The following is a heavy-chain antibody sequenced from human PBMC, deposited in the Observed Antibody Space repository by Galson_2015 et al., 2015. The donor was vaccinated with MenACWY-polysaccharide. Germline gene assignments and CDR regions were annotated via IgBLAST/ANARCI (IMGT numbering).Heavy chain of an antibody. D-gene: IGHD3-22*01. Sequence: SLRLSCAASGFTFSSYAMSWVRQAPGKGLEWVSAISGSGGSTYYADSVKGRFTISRDNSKNTLYLQMNSLRAEDTAVYYCAKDAYYYDSSGYYPFFDYWGQGTLVTVSS. CDR3: AKDAYYYDSSGYYPFFDY. CDR1: GFTFSSYA. CDR2: ISGSGGST. J-gene: IGHJ4*02. V-gene: IGHV3-23*01.